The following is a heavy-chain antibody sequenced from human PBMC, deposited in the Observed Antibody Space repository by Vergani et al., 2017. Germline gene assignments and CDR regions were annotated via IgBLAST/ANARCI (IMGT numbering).Heavy chain of an antibody. J-gene: IGHJ2*01. CDR3: ARDRSDYYDSSGYFRGWYFDL. V-gene: IGHV4-30-4*08. CDR2: IYYSGST. CDR1: GCSISSGDYY. D-gene: IGHD3-22*01. Sequence: QVQLQESGPGLVKPSQTLSLTCTVSGCSISSGDYYWSWIRQPPGKGLEWIGYIYYSGSTYYNPSLKSRVTISVDTSKNQFSLKLSSVTAADTAVYYCARDRSDYYDSSGYFRGWYFDLWGRGTLVTVSS.